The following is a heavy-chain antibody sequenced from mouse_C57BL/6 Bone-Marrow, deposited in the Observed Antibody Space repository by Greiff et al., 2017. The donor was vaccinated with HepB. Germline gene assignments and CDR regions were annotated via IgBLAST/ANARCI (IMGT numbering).Heavy chain of an antibody. V-gene: IGHV2-6-1*01. CDR3: ARQIDGYYIFAY. D-gene: IGHD2-3*01. Sequence: VKLMESGPGLVAPSQRLSITCTVSGFSLTSYGVHWVRQPPGKGLEWLVVIWSDGSTTYNSALKSRLSISKDNSKSQVFLKMNSLQTDDTAMCYCARQIDGYYIFAYWGQGTLLTVSA. J-gene: IGHJ3*01. CDR1: GFSLTSYG. CDR2: IWSDGST.